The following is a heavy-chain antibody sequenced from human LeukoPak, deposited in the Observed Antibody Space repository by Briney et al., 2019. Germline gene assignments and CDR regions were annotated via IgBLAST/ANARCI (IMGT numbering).Heavy chain of an antibody. J-gene: IGHJ5*02. CDR1: GYTFTGYY. Sequence: GASVKVSCKASGYTFTGYYMHWVRQAPGQRLEWMGWINPNSGGTNYARKFQGRVTMTRDTSISTAYMELSRLRSDDTAVYYCARENPLSFMVRGVILWFDPWGQGTLVTVSS. CDR2: INPNSGGT. V-gene: IGHV1-2*02. CDR3: ARENPLSFMVRGVILWFDP. D-gene: IGHD3-10*01.